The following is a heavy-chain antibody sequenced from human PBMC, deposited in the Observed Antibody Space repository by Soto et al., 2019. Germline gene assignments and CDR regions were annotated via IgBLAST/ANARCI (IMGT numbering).Heavy chain of an antibody. CDR2: ISGSGGST. D-gene: IGHD2-2*01. CDR1: GFTFSSYA. J-gene: IGHJ6*03. V-gene: IGHV3-23*01. Sequence: GGSLRLSCAASGFTFSSYAMSWVRQAPGKGLEWVSAISGSGGSTYYADSVKGRFTISRDNSKNTLYLQMNSLRAEDTAVYYCAKDPFRGCSSTSCYSDAHYYYYYMDVWGKGTTVTVSS. CDR3: AKDPFRGCSSTSCYSDAHYYYYYMDV.